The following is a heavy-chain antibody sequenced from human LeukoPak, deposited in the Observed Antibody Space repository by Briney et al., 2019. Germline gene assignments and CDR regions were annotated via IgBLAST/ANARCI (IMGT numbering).Heavy chain of an antibody. Sequence: GGSLRLSCAASGFTFSVTGMTWVRQAPGKGLEWVSTISFSGLALYYADSVKGRFTISRDNSKNMVYLQMNSLRAEDTAVYYCARINSGSYSAFDIWGQGTMVTVSS. D-gene: IGHD1-26*01. CDR3: ARINSGSYSAFDI. J-gene: IGHJ3*02. V-gene: IGHV3-23*05. CDR2: ISFSGLAL. CDR1: GFTFSVTG.